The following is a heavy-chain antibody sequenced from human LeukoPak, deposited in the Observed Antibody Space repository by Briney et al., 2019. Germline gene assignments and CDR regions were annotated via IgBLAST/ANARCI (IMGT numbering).Heavy chain of an antibody. Sequence: SETLSLTCTVSGGSISSSSYYWGWIRQPPGKGLEWIGTIYYSGSTYYNPSLKSRVTISVDTSKNQFSLKLSSVTAADTAVYYCARDDGDNDAFDIWGQGTMVTVSS. CDR2: IYYSGST. CDR3: ARDDGDNDAFDI. D-gene: IGHD4-17*01. V-gene: IGHV4-39*02. J-gene: IGHJ3*02. CDR1: GGSISSSSYY.